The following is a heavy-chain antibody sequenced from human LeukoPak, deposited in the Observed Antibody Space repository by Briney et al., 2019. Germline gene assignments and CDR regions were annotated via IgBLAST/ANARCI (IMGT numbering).Heavy chain of an antibody. D-gene: IGHD1-1*01. CDR1: GYSISSGYY. Sequence: PSETLSLTCTVSGYSISSGYYWGWIRQSPGKGLEWIGNIHHSGNIYYNVSLKSRVTISVDTSKNQFSLKLSSVTAADTAVYYCARDPTTDYYYYMDVWGKGTTVTVSS. V-gene: IGHV4-38-2*02. CDR3: ARDPTTDYYYYMDV. CDR2: IHHSGNI. J-gene: IGHJ6*03.